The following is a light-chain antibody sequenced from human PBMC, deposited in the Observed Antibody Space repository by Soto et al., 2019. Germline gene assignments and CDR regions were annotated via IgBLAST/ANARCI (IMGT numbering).Light chain of an antibody. CDR1: QSVSNN. V-gene: IGKV3-15*01. CDR2: DAS. CDR3: QQYINCPPVYT. Sequence: IVMTQSPATLSVSPGERATLSCRASQSVSNNVAWYQQKPGQSPRLLIYDASNRATGVPASFSGGGSGTEFTLTISSLQSEDFAVYFCQQYINCPPVYTFGQGTRLEIK. J-gene: IGKJ2*01.